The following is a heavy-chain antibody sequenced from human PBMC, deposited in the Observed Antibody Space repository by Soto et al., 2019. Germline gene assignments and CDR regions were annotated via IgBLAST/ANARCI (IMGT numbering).Heavy chain of an antibody. CDR2: MNPNSGNT. CDR3: ARAELRYFDWLLYHY. CDR1: GYTFTSYD. D-gene: IGHD3-9*01. J-gene: IGHJ4*02. V-gene: IGHV1-8*01. Sequence: ASVKVSCKASGYTFTSYDINWVRQATGQGLEWMGWMNPNSGNTGYAQKFQGGVTMARNTSISTAYMGLSSLRSEDTAVYYCARAELRYFDWLLYHYWGQGTLVTVSS.